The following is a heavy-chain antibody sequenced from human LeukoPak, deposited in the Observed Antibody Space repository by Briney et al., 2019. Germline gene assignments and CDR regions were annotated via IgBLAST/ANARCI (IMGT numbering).Heavy chain of an antibody. V-gene: IGHV3-53*01. CDR2: IYSGGST. D-gene: IGHD3-16*02. J-gene: IGHJ4*02. CDR3: ARESDYVWGSYRSYYFDY. CDR1: GFTVSRNY. Sequence: GGSLRLSCAASGFTVSRNYMSWVRQAPGKGLELVSVIYSGGSTYYADSVKGRFTISRDNSKNTLYLQMNSLRAEDTAVYYCARESDYVWGSYRSYYFDYWGQGTLVTVSS.